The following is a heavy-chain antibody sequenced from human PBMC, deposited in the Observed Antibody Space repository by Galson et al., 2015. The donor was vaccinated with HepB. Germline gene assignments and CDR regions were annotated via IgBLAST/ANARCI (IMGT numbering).Heavy chain of an antibody. CDR3: ARGFYETSGPFDY. J-gene: IGHJ4*02. Sequence: SVKVSCKASGGTLSTYAISWVRQAPGQGLEWLGGIIPLFGTANYAQKFQGRVTITADESTSTAYMELSSLRSDDTAVYYCARGFYETSGPFDYWGQETLVTVSS. CDR1: GGTLSTYA. V-gene: IGHV1-69*13. CDR2: IIPLFGTA. D-gene: IGHD2/OR15-2a*01.